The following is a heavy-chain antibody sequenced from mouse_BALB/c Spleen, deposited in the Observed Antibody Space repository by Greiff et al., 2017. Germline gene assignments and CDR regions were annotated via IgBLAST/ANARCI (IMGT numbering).Heavy chain of an antibody. CDR3: KNYYGSSYFDY. CDR2: IDPENGDT. D-gene: IGHD1-1*01. Sequence: EVQLQQSGAELVRSGASVKLSCTASGFNIKDYYMHWVKQRPEQGLEWIGWIDPENGDTEYAPKFQGKATMTADTSSNTAYLQLSSLTSEDTAVYYCKNYYGSSYFDYWGQGTTLTVSS. J-gene: IGHJ2*01. CDR1: GFNIKDYY. V-gene: IGHV14-4*02.